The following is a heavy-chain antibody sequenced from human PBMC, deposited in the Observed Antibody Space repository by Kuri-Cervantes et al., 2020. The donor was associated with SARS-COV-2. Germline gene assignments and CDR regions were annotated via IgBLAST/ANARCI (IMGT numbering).Heavy chain of an antibody. V-gene: IGHV4-61*08. J-gene: IGHJ5*02. D-gene: IGHD5-18*01. Sequence: GSLTPSCTVSGGSLSIGEYYWTWVRQPPGKGLEWIGNIYYSGSASYNPSLKSRLTMSLDMSQSQFPLKLISVTAADTAVYYCARLGGYRSGYNWFDPWGQGTLVTVSS. CDR3: ARLGGYRSGYNWFDP. CDR2: IYYSGSA. CDR1: GGSLSIGEYY.